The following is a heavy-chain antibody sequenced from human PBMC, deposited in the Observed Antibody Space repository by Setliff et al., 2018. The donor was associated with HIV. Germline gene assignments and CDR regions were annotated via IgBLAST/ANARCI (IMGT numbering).Heavy chain of an antibody. D-gene: IGHD2-8*02. CDR1: GYDFTAYA. CDR2: IGGDNANI. V-gene: IGHV1-18*01. Sequence: ASVKVSCKASGYDFTAYAISWVRQAPGQGLEWMGRIGGDNANIKFAQSFQGRVTMTTDTSTNTAYLELTCLRSDDTAVYYCARYAVSGTGWFDPWGQGTQVTVSS. CDR3: ARYAVSGTGWFDP. J-gene: IGHJ5*02.